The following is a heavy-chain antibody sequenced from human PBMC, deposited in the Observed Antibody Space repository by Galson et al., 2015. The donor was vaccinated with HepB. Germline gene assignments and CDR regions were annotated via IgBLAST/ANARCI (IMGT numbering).Heavy chain of an antibody. CDR2: IKSDGSYT. V-gene: IGHV3-74*01. CDR1: GFTFSSSW. CDR3: ARGGSGYITG. D-gene: IGHD3-22*01. J-gene: IGHJ4*02. Sequence: SLRLSCAASGFTFSSSWMHWVRQAPGKGLVWVSRIKSDGSYTNYADSVKGRFTISRDNAKNTLYLQMNSLRAEDTAVYYCARGGSGYITGWGRGTLVTVSS.